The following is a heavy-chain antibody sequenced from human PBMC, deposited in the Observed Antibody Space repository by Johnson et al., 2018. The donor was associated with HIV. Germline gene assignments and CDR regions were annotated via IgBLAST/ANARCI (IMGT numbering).Heavy chain of an antibody. CDR2: IYSGGSK. Sequence: EQLVESGGGVVRPGRSLRLSCAASGFTVSSNYMSWVRQAPGKGLEWVSVIYSGGSKYYADSVKGRFTISRDNSKNTLYLQMNSLRTEDTAVYYCARERITMIVNDAFDIWGQGTMVTVAS. CDR1: GFTVSSNY. J-gene: IGHJ3*02. D-gene: IGHD3-22*01. CDR3: ARERITMIVNDAFDI. V-gene: IGHV3-66*02.